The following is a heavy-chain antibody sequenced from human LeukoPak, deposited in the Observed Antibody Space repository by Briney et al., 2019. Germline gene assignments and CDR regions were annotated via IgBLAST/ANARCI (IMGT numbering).Heavy chain of an antibody. J-gene: IGHJ4*02. CDR1: GYSSSSVYY. CDR2: IYRSGST. CDR3: ARDLAQQQLVLNY. D-gene: IGHD6-13*01. Sequence: PSETLSLTGTVSGYSSSSVYYWGWIRQPPGKGLEWIGSIYRSGSTYYNPSVRSRVTISVDTSKNQFSLKLSSVTAADTAVYYCARDLAQQQLVLNYWGQGTLVTVSS. V-gene: IGHV4-38-2*02.